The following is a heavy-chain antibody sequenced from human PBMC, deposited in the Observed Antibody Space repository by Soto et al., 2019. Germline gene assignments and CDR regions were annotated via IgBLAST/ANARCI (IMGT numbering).Heavy chain of an antibody. CDR2: INPTGGTT. CDR1: GYTFTTYY. Sequence: QVQLVQSGAEVRKPGASAKVSCKASGYTFTTYYMHWVRQAPGQGLEWMGMINPTGGTTDYAQKIQRSRTRTSATSTRTLYMELGSLRSEATAVYYCWARSGVTRSQNFDYWGQGTLITVSS. V-gene: IGHV1-46*01. J-gene: IGHJ4*02. CDR3: WARSGVTRSQNFDY. D-gene: IGHD4-17*01.